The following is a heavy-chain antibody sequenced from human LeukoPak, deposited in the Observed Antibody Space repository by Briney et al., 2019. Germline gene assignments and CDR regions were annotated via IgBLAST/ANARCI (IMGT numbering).Heavy chain of an antibody. J-gene: IGHJ4*02. CDR2: ISGSGGST. CDR1: GFTFNNYA. D-gene: IGHD3-22*01. Sequence: GGSLRLSCEASGFTFNNYAMNWVRQTPGKGLEWVSSISGSGGSTFYAASVKGRFTISRDNSKTKVYLQMNSLRAEDTAVYYCAKDPGAYYYDSSGLYWGQGTLVTVSS. CDR3: AKDPGAYYYDSSGLY. V-gene: IGHV3-23*01.